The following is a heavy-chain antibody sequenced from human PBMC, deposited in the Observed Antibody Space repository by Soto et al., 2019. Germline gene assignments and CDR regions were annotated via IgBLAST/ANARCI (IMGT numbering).Heavy chain of an antibody. J-gene: IGHJ5*02. Sequence: SETLSLTCTVSGGSISSRDYYWGWIRQPPGKGLEWIGSIYYSGNTLYTQSLLSRVTISVYTSNNQFTLSLSSLSASDTAVCLCVRRYGLGSPNWFGPWGQGPLVTVSS. CDR1: GGSISSRDYY. V-gene: IGHV4-39*01. CDR2: IYYSGNT. D-gene: IGHD3-10*01. CDR3: VRRYGLGSPNWFGP.